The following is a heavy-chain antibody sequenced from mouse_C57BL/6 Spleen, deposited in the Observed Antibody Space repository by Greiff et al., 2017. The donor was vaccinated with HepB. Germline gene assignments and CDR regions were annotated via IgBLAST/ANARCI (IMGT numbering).Heavy chain of an antibody. CDR2: ISSGGSYT. J-gene: IGHJ3*01. D-gene: IGHD3-2*02. V-gene: IGHV5-6*01. CDR3: ARHGGRQLRLPFAY. Sequence: EVQGVESGGDLVKPGGSLKLSCAASGFTFSSYGMSWVRQTPDKRLEWVATISSGGSYTYYPDSVKGRFTISRDNAKNTLYLQMSSLKSEDTAMYYCARHGGRQLRLPFAYWGQGTLVTVSA. CDR1: GFTFSSYG.